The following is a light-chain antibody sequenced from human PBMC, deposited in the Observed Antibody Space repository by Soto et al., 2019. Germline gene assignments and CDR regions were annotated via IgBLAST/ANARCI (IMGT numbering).Light chain of an antibody. Sequence: QSALTQPASVSGSPGQSITISCTGTSSDVGGYNYVPWYQQHPGKAPKLMIYEVSNRPSGVSNRFSGSKSGNTASLTISGLQAEDEADYYCSSYTSSSTRVLGTGTKVTVL. CDR2: EVS. CDR1: SSDVGGYNY. V-gene: IGLV2-14*01. CDR3: SSYTSSSTRV. J-gene: IGLJ1*01.